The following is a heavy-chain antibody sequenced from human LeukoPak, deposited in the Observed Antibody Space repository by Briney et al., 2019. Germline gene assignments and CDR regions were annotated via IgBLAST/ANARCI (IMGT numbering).Heavy chain of an antibody. D-gene: IGHD1-7*01. Sequence: GASVKVSCKASGYTFTNNYLHWVRQAPGQGLEWMGMIYPRDGSTSYAQNFQGRVTVTRDTSTTTVHMELRGLRSEDTAVYYCARDRMGTMSEPDDYWGQGTLVTVSS. CDR2: IYPRDGST. CDR1: GYTFTNNY. CDR3: ARDRMGTMSEPDDY. V-gene: IGHV1-46*01. J-gene: IGHJ4*02.